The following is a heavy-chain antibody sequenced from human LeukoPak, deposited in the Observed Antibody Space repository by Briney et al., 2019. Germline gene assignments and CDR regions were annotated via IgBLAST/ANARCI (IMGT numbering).Heavy chain of an antibody. J-gene: IGHJ6*02. V-gene: IGHV4-31*03. CDR1: GGSISSGGYY. CDR3: ARGGYYYYYGMDV. CDR2: IYYSGST. Sequence: PSETLSLTCTVSGGSISSGGYYWSWIRQHPGKGLECIGYIYYSGSTYYTPSLKSRLTISVDTSKNQFSPKLSSVTAADTAVYYCARGGYYYYYGMDVWGQGTTVTVSS.